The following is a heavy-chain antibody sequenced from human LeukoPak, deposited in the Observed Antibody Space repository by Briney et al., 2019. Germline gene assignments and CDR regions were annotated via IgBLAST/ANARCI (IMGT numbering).Heavy chain of an antibody. CDR2: INPHTGHT. J-gene: IGHJ6*03. Sequence: ASVKVSCKAPGYTFTIYYIHWIRQAPGQGLEYMGRINPHTGHTNYAQRFQGRVTITKDASITTAYMELRSLRSDDTAVYYCARGADYYYYYMDVWGKGTTVTVSS. CDR3: ARGADYYYYYMDV. CDR1: GYTFTIYY. V-gene: IGHV1-2*06.